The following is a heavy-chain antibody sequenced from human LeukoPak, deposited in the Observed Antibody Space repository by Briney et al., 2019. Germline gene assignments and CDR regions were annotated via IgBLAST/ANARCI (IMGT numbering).Heavy chain of an antibody. CDR2: IYYSGST. Sequence: PSETLSLTCTVSGGSISSYYWSWIRQPPGKGLEWIGYIYYSGSTNYNPSLKSRVTISVDTSKNQFSLKLNSVTAADTAVYYCARDPPGGTSRDNWFDPWGQGTLVTVSS. D-gene: IGHD1-1*01. V-gene: IGHV4-59*01. CDR1: GGSISSYY. J-gene: IGHJ5*02. CDR3: ARDPPGGTSRDNWFDP.